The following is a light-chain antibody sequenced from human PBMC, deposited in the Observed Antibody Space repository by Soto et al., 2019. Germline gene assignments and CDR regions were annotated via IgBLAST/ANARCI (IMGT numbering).Light chain of an antibody. Sequence: QSVLTQPPSASGTPGQRVTISCSGSSSNIGSNTVNWYQQLPGTAPKLLLYSNNQRPSGVPDRFSGSTSGTSASLAISGLQSEDEADYYCAAWDDSLNGRVFGGGTKLTVL. J-gene: IGLJ3*02. CDR2: SNN. V-gene: IGLV1-44*01. CDR3: AAWDDSLNGRV. CDR1: SSNIGSNT.